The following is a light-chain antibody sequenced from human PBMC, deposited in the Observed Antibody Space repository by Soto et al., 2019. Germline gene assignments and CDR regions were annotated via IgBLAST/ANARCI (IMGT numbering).Light chain of an antibody. CDR1: QSISRR. CDR2: DAS. V-gene: IGKV1-5*01. Sequence: DIHMTQSPSTVSASVGERVTITCRASQSISRRLAWYQQKPGKAPYLLMYDASTLHRGVPSRFSGSGFGTEFTLTINSLQPDDFPTYYCQYYSFYPTFGPGTKVAI. J-gene: IGKJ1*01. CDR3: QYYSFYPT.